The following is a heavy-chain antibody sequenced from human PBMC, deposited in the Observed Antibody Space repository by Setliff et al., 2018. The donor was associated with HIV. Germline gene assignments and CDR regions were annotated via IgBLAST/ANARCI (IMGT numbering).Heavy chain of an antibody. Sequence: SETLSLTCSVSDGSMTSGSYYWGWIRQPPGKGLEWIGSVYYSGTTYYNPSLKSRLRMSVDTSKNQFTLEVISMTAADTAVYYCARLSCSSNSCPFDYWVQGTLVTVSS. V-gene: IGHV4-39*06. CDR2: VYYSGTT. D-gene: IGHD2-2*01. CDR1: DGSMTSGSYY. CDR3: ARLSCSSNSCPFDY. J-gene: IGHJ4*02.